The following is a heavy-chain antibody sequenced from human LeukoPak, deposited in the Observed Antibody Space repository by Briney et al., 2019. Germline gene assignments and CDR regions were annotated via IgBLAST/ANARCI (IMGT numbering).Heavy chain of an antibody. J-gene: IGHJ6*02. V-gene: IGHV3-30*04. CDR1: GFTFRYYL. CDR2: ISDDDGRNK. CDR3: ARDLGASYYNAMDV. Sequence: QPGRSLRLSCAASGFTFRYYLIHWVRQTPGRELEWVAGISDDDGRNKYYAGSVKGRFTISRDNSRNTLYLQMNSLRAEDTAVYYCARDLGASYYNAMDVWGPGTTVTVSS.